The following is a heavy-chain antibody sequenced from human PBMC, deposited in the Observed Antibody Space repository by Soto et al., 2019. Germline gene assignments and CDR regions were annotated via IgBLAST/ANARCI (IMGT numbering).Heavy chain of an antibody. Sequence: QVQLQESGPGLVKASQTLSLTCTVSGGSISSGGYYWSWIRQHPGKGLEWIGYIYYSGSTYYNPSLKGRVTISVDTSKNQFALKLSSVTAADTAVYYCARVEGGGIAAAGRDYWGQGTLVTVSS. V-gene: IGHV4-31*03. CDR3: ARVEGGGIAAAGRDY. CDR2: IYYSGST. CDR1: GGSISSGGYY. J-gene: IGHJ4*02. D-gene: IGHD6-13*01.